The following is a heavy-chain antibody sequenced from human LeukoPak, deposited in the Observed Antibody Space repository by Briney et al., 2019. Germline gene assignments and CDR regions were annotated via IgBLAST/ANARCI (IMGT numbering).Heavy chain of an antibody. D-gene: IGHD2/OR15-2a*01. CDR3: ARNSRSPDYYYYYMDV. V-gene: IGHV1-8*01. CDR2: MNPNSGNT. CDR1: GYTFTSYD. J-gene: IGHJ6*03. Sequence: ASVKVSCKASGYTFTSYDINWVRQATGQGLEWMGWMNPNSGNTGYAQKFQGRVTMTRNTSISTAYMELSSLRSEDTAVYYCARNSRSPDYYYYYMDVWGKGTTVTVSS.